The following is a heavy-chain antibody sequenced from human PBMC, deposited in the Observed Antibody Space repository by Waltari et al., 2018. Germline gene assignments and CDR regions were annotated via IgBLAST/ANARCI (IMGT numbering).Heavy chain of an antibody. J-gene: IGHJ4*02. CDR3: ARDRGIGLYFDS. D-gene: IGHD1-26*01. CDR1: GDSMNSNSW. V-gene: IGHV4-4*02. Sequence: SLTCTVSGDSMNSNSWWSWVRQPPEKGLEWIGQIHRSGRNNYNPSLESRVTISLDTSNRQFSLKLTSTTAADTAVYYCARDRGIGLYFDSWGQGTLVTVSP. CDR2: IHRSGRN.